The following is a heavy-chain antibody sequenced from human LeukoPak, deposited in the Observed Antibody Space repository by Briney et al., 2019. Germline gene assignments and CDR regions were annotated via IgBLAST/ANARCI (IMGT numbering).Heavy chain of an antibody. CDR1: GGSIRSYY. CDR3: ARIAAAFDY. Sequence: PSETLSLTCTVSGGSIRSYYWSWIRQPPGMGLEWIGYVYYSGSTNYNPSLKSRVTISVDTSKNQFSLELSSVTAADTAVYYCARIAAAFDYWGQGTLVTVSS. J-gene: IGHJ4*02. V-gene: IGHV4-59*01. CDR2: VYYSGST. D-gene: IGHD6-13*01.